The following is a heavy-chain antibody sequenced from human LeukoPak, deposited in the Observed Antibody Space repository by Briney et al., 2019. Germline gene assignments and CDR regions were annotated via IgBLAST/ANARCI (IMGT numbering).Heavy chain of an antibody. V-gene: IGHV3-49*04. D-gene: IGHD1-26*01. CDR1: GFSFGDFA. CDR3: TRHSGSPDY. Sequence: GGSLRLSCTASGFSFGDFAMNWVRQAPGKGLEWVGFIRGKRYGGTTEYAAPVKGRFTISRDDSKSIAYLQMNSLKTEDTAVYYCTRHSGSPDYWGQGTLVTVSS. CDR2: IRGKRYGGTT. J-gene: IGHJ4*02.